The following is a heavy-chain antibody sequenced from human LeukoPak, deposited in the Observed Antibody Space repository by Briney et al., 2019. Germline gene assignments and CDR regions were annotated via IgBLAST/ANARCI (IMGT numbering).Heavy chain of an antibody. CDR1: GYSFTSYW. V-gene: IGHV5-51*01. CDR2: IYPGDSDT. Sequence: GESLKISCKGSGYSFTSYWIGWVRQMPGKGPEWMGIIYPGDSDTRYSPSFQGQVTISADKSISTAYLQWSSLKASDTAMYYCARQGRWLQGVNAFDIWGQGTMVTVSS. J-gene: IGHJ3*02. CDR3: ARQGRWLQGVNAFDI. D-gene: IGHD5-24*01.